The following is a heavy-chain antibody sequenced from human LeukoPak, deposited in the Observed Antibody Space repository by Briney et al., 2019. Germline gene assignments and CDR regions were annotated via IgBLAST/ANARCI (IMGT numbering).Heavy chain of an antibody. CDR3: ARGGGPFDP. CDR2: IKSDGSST. J-gene: IGHJ5*02. CDR1: GFTFSSYW. Sequence: GGSLRLSCAASGFTFSSYWMHWVRQAPGKGLVWVSRIKSDGSSTTYADSVRGRFTISRDNAKNSLYLQMNSLRAEDTAVYYCARGGGPFDPWGQGTLVTVSS. D-gene: IGHD3-16*01. V-gene: IGHV3-74*01.